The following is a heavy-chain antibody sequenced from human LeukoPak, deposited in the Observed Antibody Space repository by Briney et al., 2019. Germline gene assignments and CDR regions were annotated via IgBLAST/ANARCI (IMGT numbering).Heavy chain of an antibody. CDR1: GGSISSSSYY. CDR2: IYYSGST. Sequence: SETLSLTCTVSGGSISSSSYYWGWIRQPPGKGLEWIGSIYYSGSTYYNPSLKSRVTISVDTSKNQFSLKLSSVTAADTAVYYCARTDSYILTGYYTYWGQGTLVTVSS. V-gene: IGHV4-39*07. J-gene: IGHJ4*02. CDR3: ARTDSYILTGYYTY. D-gene: IGHD3-9*01.